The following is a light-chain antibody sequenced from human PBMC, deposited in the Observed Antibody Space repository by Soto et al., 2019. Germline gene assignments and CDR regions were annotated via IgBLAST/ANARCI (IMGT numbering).Light chain of an antibody. J-gene: IGLJ1*01. CDR2: SNN. CDR3: AAWDASLNAYV. CDR1: SSNIGRNA. Sequence: QSVLSQPPSASGTPGQRVTISCSGSSSNIGRNAANWYHQLPGTAPKLLIYSNNQRPSGVPDRFSGSKSGTSASLAISGLQSEDEADYYCAAWDASLNAYVFGSGTKLTVL. V-gene: IGLV1-44*01.